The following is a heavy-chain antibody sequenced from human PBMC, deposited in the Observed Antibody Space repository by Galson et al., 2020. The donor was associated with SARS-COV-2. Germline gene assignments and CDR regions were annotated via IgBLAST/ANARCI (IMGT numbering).Heavy chain of an antibody. CDR3: AREGSSGDYPGAFDI. D-gene: IGHD3-22*01. CDR1: GFSVSSHY. Sequence: GESLKISCAVSGFSVSSHYVNWVRQAPGKGLEWVSVISSSGNTYYADSVKGRFTVSRDNSRNTVYLQMNSLRVEDTAVYYCAREGSSGDYPGAFDIWGQGTMVTVSS. V-gene: IGHV3-53*01. CDR2: ISSSGNT. J-gene: IGHJ3*02.